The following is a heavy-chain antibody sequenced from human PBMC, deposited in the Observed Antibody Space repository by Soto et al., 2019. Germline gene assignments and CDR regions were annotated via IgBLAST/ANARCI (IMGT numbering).Heavy chain of an antibody. J-gene: IGHJ5*02. D-gene: IGHD1-1*01. CDR3: VRDGTKTLRDWFDP. CDR2: IYASGSP. V-gene: IGHV4-59*12. Sequence: PSETLSLTCTISGGSISVYYWSWVRQPPGHELEWIGYIYASGSPYYNPSLRSRVTISADTSKNQISLKLTSPTAADTAVYYCVRDGTKTLRDWFDPWGQGISVTVSS. CDR1: GGSISVYY.